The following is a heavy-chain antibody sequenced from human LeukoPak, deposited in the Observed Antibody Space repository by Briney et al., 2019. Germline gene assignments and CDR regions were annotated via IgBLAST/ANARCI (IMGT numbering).Heavy chain of an antibody. V-gene: IGHV1-69*04. Sequence: VASVKVSCKASGGTFSNYAISWVRQAPGQGLEWMGRIIPILGIANYAQKFQGRVTITADKSTSTAYMELSSLRSEDTAVYYRATEGGALGYWGQGTLVTVSS. CDR2: IIPILGIA. D-gene: IGHD3-16*01. CDR3: ATEGGALGY. J-gene: IGHJ4*02. CDR1: GGTFSNYA.